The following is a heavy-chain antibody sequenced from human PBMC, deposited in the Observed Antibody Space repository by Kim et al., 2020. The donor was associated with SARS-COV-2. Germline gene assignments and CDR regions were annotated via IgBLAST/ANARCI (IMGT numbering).Heavy chain of an antibody. CDR3: ARDRQAYDILTGQYYYYYYGMDV. CDR1: GDSVSSNSAA. J-gene: IGHJ6*02. V-gene: IGHV6-1*01. D-gene: IGHD3-9*01. Sequence: SQTLSLTCAISGDSVSSNSAAWNWIRQSPSRGLEWLGRTYYRSKWYNDYAVSVKSRITINPDTSKNQFSLQLNSVTPEDTAVYYCARDRQAYDILTGQYYYYYYGMDVWGQGTTVTVSS. CDR2: TYYRSKWYN.